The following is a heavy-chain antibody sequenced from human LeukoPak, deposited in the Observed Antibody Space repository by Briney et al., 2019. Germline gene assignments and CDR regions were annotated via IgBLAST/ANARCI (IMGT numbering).Heavy chain of an antibody. CDR3: AKDLTPHYGSGSYPDRNPMVN. CDR2: ISWNSGSI. Sequence: GGSLRLSCAASGFTFSSYSMNWVRQAPGKGLEWVSGISWNSGSIGYADSVKGRFTISRDNAKNSLYLQMNSLRAEDTALYYCAKDLTPHYGSGSYPDRNPMVNWGQGTLVTVSS. CDR1: GFTFSSYS. V-gene: IGHV3-9*01. D-gene: IGHD3-10*01. J-gene: IGHJ4*02.